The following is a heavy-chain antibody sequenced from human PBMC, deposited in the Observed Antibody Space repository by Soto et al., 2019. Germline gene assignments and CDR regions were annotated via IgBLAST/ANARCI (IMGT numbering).Heavy chain of an antibody. D-gene: IGHD3-22*01. CDR2: ISSSGGST. CDR3: AKGAYYESSGYGYYFDY. V-gene: IGHV3-23*01. Sequence: VGSLRLSCAASGFTFSSYAISWVRQAPGKGLEWVSAISSSGGSTYYADSVKGRFTISRDNSKDTLYLQMNSLRAEDTAVYYCAKGAYYESSGYGYYFDYWGQGTLVTVSS. CDR1: GFTFSSYA. J-gene: IGHJ4*02.